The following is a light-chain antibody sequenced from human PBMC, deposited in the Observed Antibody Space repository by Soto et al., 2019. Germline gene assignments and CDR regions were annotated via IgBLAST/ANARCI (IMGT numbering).Light chain of an antibody. Sequence: QSALTQPRSVSGSPGQSVTISCTGTSSDVGGYNYVSWYQQHPGKAPKLMIYDVNKRPSGVPDRFSGSKSGNTASLTISGLQAEDEADYYCAAWDDSLNGQVFGGGTKLTVL. V-gene: IGLV2-11*01. CDR3: AAWDDSLNGQV. CDR1: SSDVGGYNY. J-gene: IGLJ3*02. CDR2: DVN.